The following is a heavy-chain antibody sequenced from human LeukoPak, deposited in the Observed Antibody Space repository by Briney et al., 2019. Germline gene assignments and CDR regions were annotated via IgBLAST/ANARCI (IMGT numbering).Heavy chain of an antibody. CDR3: ARKGIYYDSSGYPDDAFDI. D-gene: IGHD3-22*01. Sequence: AASVKVSCKASGYTFTGYYMHWVRQAPGQGLEWMGRIIPILGIANYAQKFQGRVTITADKSTSTAYMELSSLRSEDTAVYYCARKGIYYDSSGYPDDAFDIWGQGTMVTVSS. CDR1: GYTFTGYY. CDR2: IIPILGIA. J-gene: IGHJ3*02. V-gene: IGHV1-69*02.